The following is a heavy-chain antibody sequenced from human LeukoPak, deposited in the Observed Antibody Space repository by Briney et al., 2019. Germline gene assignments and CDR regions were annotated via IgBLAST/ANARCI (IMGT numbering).Heavy chain of an antibody. V-gene: IGHV3-30-3*01. CDR2: ISYDGSNK. CDR1: GFTFSSYV. Sequence: GGSLRLSCAASGFTFSSYVMHWVRQAPGKGLEWVAVISYDGSNKYYADSVKGRFTISRDNSKNTVYLQMNSLRPEDTAVYYCARDSPAVYCSSPSCYKYFFDYWGQGTLVTVSS. CDR3: ARDSPAVYCSSPSCYKYFFDY. J-gene: IGHJ4*02. D-gene: IGHD2-2*02.